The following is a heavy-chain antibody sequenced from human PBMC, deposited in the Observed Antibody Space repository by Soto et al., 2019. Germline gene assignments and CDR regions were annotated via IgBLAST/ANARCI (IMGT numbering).Heavy chain of an antibody. Sequence: ASVKVSCKASGCTFTSYAMHWVRQAPGQRLEWMGWINAGNGNTKYSQKFQGRVTITRDTSASTAYMELSSLRSEDTAVYYCARERIAAAGDGMDVWGQGTTVTVSS. CDR2: INAGNGNT. J-gene: IGHJ6*02. CDR3: ARERIAAAGDGMDV. D-gene: IGHD6-13*01. V-gene: IGHV1-3*01. CDR1: GCTFTSYA.